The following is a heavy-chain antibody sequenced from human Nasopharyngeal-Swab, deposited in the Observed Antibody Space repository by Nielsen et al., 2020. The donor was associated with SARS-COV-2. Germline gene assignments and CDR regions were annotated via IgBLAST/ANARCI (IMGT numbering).Heavy chain of an antibody. CDR3: ARGRHIVATILRYYYYMDV. J-gene: IGHJ6*03. V-gene: IGHV4-34*01. CDR2: INHSGST. Sequence: WIHQPPGKGLEWIGEINHSGSTNYNPSLKSRVTISVDTSKNQFSLKLSSVTAADTAVYYCARGRHIVATILRYYYYMDVWGKGTTVTVSS. D-gene: IGHD5-12*01.